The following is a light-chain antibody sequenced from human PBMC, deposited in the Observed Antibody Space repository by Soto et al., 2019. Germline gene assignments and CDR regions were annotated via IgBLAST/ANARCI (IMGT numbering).Light chain of an antibody. CDR1: SVDVGDYNS. V-gene: IGLV2-14*03. CDR2: HVT. Sequence: QSVLTQPASVSGSPGQSITISCTGSSVDVGDYNSVSWYQQHPGKAPKVMIYHVTIRASGVSNRFSGSKSGNTAPLTIFGLQAEDEADYYCSSYSHSPPSYVFGTGTKVTVL. J-gene: IGLJ1*01. CDR3: SSYSHSPPSYV.